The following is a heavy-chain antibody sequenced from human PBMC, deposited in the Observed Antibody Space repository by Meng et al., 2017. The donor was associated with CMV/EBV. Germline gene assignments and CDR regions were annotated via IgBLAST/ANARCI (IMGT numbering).Heavy chain of an antibody. CDR1: VCSINSSSYY. D-gene: IGHD6-19*01. Sequence: QLQLQESGPGLVKPSETLSLTCTVSVCSINSSSYYWGWIRQPPGKGLEWIGSIYYSGSTYYNPSLTSRVTISVDTSKNQFSLKLSSVTAADTAVYYCARDLRLVAVAGNWFDPWGQGTLVTVSS. V-gene: IGHV4-39*07. CDR2: IYYSGST. CDR3: ARDLRLVAVAGNWFDP. J-gene: IGHJ5*02.